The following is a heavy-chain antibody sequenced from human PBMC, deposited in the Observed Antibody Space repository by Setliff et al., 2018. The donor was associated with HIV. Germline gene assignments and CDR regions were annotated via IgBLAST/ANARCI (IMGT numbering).Heavy chain of an antibody. J-gene: IGHJ5*02. CDR3: ARVPLPSYQLLSDWFDP. Sequence: ASVKVSCKTSGYTFTAYDITWVRQAPGQGLEWMGSISAYNGNTNYAQKLQGRVTMTTDTSTSTAYMELRSLRSDDTAVYYCARVPLPSYQLLSDWFDPWGQGTLVTVSS. D-gene: IGHD2-2*01. CDR2: ISAYNGNT. V-gene: IGHV1-18*01. CDR1: GYTFTAYD.